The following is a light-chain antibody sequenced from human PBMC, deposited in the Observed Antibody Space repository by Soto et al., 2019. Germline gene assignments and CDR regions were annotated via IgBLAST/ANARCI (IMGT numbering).Light chain of an antibody. CDR3: QQYGPSPPYT. J-gene: IGKJ2*01. CDR2: AAS. V-gene: IGKV3-20*01. CDR1: RSFSSSY. Sequence: EIVLTQSPGTLSLSPGESTTLSCRASRSFSSSYLAWYQQKPGQAPRLLIYAASSRATGIPDRFRGSGSATDFTLTISRLEPEDSAVYYCQQYGPSPPYTFGQGTKLEFK.